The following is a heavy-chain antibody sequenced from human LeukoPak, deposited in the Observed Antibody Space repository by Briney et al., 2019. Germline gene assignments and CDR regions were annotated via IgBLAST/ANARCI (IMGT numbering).Heavy chain of an antibody. CDR3: ATSIAVAGSLDY. J-gene: IGHJ4*02. Sequence: GTSVKVSCKXSGFTFTSSAMQWVRQARGQRLERIGWIVVGSGNTNYSQKFQERVTITRDMSTSTAYMELSSLRSEDTAVYYCATSIAVAGSLDYWGQGTLVTVSS. V-gene: IGHV1-58*02. CDR2: IVVGSGNT. CDR1: GFTFTSSA. D-gene: IGHD6-19*01.